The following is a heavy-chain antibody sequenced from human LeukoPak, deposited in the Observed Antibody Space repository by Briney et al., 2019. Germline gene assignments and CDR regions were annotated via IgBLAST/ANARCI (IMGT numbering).Heavy chain of an antibody. CDR1: GFIFSSHG. V-gene: IGHV3-23*01. Sequence: GGSLRLSCAASGFIFSSHGMNWVRQAPGKGLEWVSGISPSGDITYYADSVKGRFTISRDNSKNTLYLQMNSLSAEDTAFYYCAKEELRRITMWGYMDVWGKGTTVTISS. D-gene: IGHD3-10*02. J-gene: IGHJ6*03. CDR3: AKEELRRITMWGYMDV. CDR2: ISPSGDIT.